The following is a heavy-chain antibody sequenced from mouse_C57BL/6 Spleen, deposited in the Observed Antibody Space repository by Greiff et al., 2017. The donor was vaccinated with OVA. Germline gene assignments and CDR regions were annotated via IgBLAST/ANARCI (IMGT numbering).Heavy chain of an antibody. D-gene: IGHD2-5*01. CDR3: ARHEEGYSNYYFDY. CDR1: GYTFTEYT. J-gene: IGHJ2*01. V-gene: IGHV1-62-2*01. CDR2: FYPGSGSI. Sequence: VKLVESGAELVKPGASVKLSCKASGYTFTEYTIPWVKQRSGQGLEWIGWFYPGSGSIKYNEKFKDKATLTADKSSSTVYMELSRLTSEDSAVYFCARHEEGYSNYYFDYWGQGTTLTVSS.